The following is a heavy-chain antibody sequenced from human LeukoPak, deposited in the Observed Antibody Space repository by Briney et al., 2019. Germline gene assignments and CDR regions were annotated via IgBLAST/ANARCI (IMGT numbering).Heavy chain of an antibody. D-gene: IGHD3-22*01. CDR2: INPNSGGT. Sequence: ASVKVSCKASGYTFTGYYMHWVRQAPGQGLEWMGRINPNSGGTNYAQKFQGRVTMTRDTSISTDYMELSRLRSDDTAVYYCARGGGYYDSSGYAYYFDYWGQGTLVTVSS. CDR1: GYTFTGYY. CDR3: ARGGGYYDSSGYAYYFDY. J-gene: IGHJ4*02. V-gene: IGHV1-2*06.